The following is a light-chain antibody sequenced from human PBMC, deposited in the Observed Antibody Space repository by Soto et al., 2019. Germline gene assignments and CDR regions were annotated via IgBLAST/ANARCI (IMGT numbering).Light chain of an antibody. CDR2: GAS. CDR3: QQYGSSPYS. CDR1: QSVRSSY. Sequence: EIVLTQSPGTLSLSPGERATLSCRASQSVRSSYLAWYQQKPGQAPRLLIYGASSRATGIPDSFSGSGSGTDFTLTISRLESEDFAVYYWQQYGSSPYSFGQGTKLEIK. J-gene: IGKJ2*03. V-gene: IGKV3-20*01.